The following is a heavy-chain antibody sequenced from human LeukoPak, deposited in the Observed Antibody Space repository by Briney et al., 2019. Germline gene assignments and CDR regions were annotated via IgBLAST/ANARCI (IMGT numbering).Heavy chain of an antibody. CDR1: GFTFSTYS. J-gene: IGHJ4*02. V-gene: IGHV3-48*01. Sequence: PGGSLRLSCAASGFTFSTYSMNWVRQAPGKGLEWVSYISSSSSGIYYTDSVKGRFTISRDNAKNALYLQMNSLRAEDTAVYYCARGYFDSSSSPTGDYWGQGTLVTVSS. CDR2: ISSSSSGI. D-gene: IGHD3-22*01. CDR3: ARGYFDSSSSPTGDY.